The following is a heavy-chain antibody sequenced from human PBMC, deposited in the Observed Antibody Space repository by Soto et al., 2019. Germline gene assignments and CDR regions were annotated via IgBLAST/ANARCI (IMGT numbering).Heavy chain of an antibody. Sequence: SETLSLTCTVSGVSISNYYWSWIRQSPGKGLEWIGYIHYSGSTKYNPSLKSRVTISIDTSKNQFSLHLTSVTAADTAVFYCVRGFYDSRGYSATFDSWGQGTLVTVSS. CDR3: VRGFYDSRGYSATFDS. CDR1: GVSISNYY. J-gene: IGHJ4*02. CDR2: IHYSGST. D-gene: IGHD3-22*01. V-gene: IGHV4-59*01.